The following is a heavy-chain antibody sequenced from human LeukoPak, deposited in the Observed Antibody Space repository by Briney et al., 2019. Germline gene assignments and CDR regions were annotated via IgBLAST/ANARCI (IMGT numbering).Heavy chain of an antibody. CDR2: ISSNGGST. J-gene: IGHJ4*02. Sequence: PGGSLRLSCAASGFTFSTYSMNWVRQAPGKGLEYVSAISSNGGSTYYADSVKGRFTISRDNSKNTLYLQMSSLRAEDTAVYYCVKHFDYWGQGTLVTVSS. CDR1: GFTFSTYS. CDR3: VKHFDY. V-gene: IGHV3-64D*06.